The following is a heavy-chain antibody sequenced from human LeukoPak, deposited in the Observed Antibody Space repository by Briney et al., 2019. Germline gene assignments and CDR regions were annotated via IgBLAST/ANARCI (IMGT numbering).Heavy chain of an antibody. CDR3: ARERFGGLFHSTFDY. V-gene: IGHV4-34*01. J-gene: IGHJ4*02. CDR1: GGSFSGYY. Sequence: SETLSLTCAVYGGSFSGYYWSWIRQPPGKGLEWIGEINHSGSTNYNPSLKSRVTISVDTSKNQFSLKLSSVTAADTAVYYCARERFGGLFHSTFDYWGQGTLVTVSS. CDR2: INHSGST. D-gene: IGHD3-10*01.